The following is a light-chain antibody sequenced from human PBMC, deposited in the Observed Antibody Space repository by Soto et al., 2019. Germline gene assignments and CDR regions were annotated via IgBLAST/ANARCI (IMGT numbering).Light chain of an antibody. CDR1: SSDVGGNTF. CDR3: SSYTTPSAYV. CDR2: GVS. V-gene: IGLV2-14*01. J-gene: IGLJ1*01. Sequence: QSALTQPASVSGSPGQSVTISCTGTSSDVGGNTFASWYRHLPGEAPILIHDGVSDRSCVVSHRFSGSKAGDTTSLTVAGLQAEDEADYYCSSYTTPSAYVFGTGTKVTVL.